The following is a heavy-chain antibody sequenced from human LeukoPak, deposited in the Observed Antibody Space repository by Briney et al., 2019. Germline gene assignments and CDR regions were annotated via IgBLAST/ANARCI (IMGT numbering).Heavy chain of an antibody. V-gene: IGHV3-64D*06. CDR1: GFTFSSYA. Sequence: GGSLRLSCSASGFTFSSYAMHWVRQAPGKGLEYVSAISTHGDSTYYADSVKGRFTISRDNSKNTLYLQMSSLRVEDMAVYYCVKESTTSWLFDHWGQGTLVIVSS. CDR3: VKESTTSWLFDH. D-gene: IGHD2-2*01. J-gene: IGHJ4*02. CDR2: ISTHGDST.